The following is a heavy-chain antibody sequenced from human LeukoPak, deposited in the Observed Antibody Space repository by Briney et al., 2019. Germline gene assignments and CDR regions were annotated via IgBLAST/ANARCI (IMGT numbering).Heavy chain of an antibody. Sequence: GGSLRLSCTTSGFTFSNYWMSWVRQAPGKGLEWVANIKENGSEKYNVDSVKGRFTISRDNAKNSLYLQMNSLRAEDTAVYYCARNENSGWGYFDYWGQGTLVTVSS. CDR1: GFTFSNYW. J-gene: IGHJ4*02. CDR3: ARNENSGWGYFDY. D-gene: IGHD5-12*01. V-gene: IGHV3-7*03. CDR2: IKENGSEK.